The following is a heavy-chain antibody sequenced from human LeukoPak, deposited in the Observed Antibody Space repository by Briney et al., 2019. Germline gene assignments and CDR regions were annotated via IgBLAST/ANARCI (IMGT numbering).Heavy chain of an antibody. CDR1: GFTFSSYG. D-gene: IGHD2-15*01. V-gene: IGHV3-23*01. CDR3: AREDSNCSGGSCYSPYYYYYGMDV. J-gene: IGHJ6*02. Sequence: PGGSLRLSCAASGFTFSSYGMSWVRQAPGKGLEWVSAISGSGGNTYYADSVKGRFTVSRDNAKNSLYLQMNSLRAEDTAVYYCAREDSNCSGGSCYSPYYYYYGMDVWGQGTTVTVSS. CDR2: ISGSGGNT.